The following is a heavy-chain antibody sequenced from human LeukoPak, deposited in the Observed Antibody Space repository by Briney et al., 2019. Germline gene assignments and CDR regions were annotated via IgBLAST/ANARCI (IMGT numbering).Heavy chain of an antibody. Sequence: SQTLSLTCTVSRGSISSGAYYWSWIRQHPGKGLEWLGYTYHSGSTYYNPSLESRISISLDTSKNQFSLKLSSVTAADTAVYYCARYSSSPRLDYWGHGTLVTFSS. V-gene: IGHV4-31*03. CDR1: RGSISSGAYY. CDR3: ARYSSSPRLDY. CDR2: TYHSGST. D-gene: IGHD6-6*01. J-gene: IGHJ4*01.